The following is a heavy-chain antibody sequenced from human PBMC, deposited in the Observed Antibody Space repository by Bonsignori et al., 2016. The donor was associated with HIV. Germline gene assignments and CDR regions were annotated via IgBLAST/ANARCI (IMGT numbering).Heavy chain of an antibody. V-gene: IGHV3-13*01. CDR2: IGTAGDT. CDR3: ARGLWFGEPPDWYFDL. J-gene: IGHJ2*01. D-gene: IGHD3-10*01. CDR1: GFTFSSYD. Sequence: GESLKISCAASGFTFSSYDMHWVRQATGKGLEWVSAIGTAGDTYYPGSVKGRFTISRENAKNSLYLQMNSLRAGDTAVYYCARGLWFGEPPDWYFDLWGRGTLVTVSS.